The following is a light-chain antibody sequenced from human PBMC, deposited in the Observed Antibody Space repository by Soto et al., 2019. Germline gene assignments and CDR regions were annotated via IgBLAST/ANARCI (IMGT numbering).Light chain of an antibody. V-gene: IGKV3-20*01. J-gene: IGKJ2*01. Sequence: IELTQSPDTLSLSPGERATLSCRASQTVSSDSLAWYQQKPGQAPRLLIYGASTRATGIPDRFSGSGSETDFTLTITKLESEDFGMYLCRKYANSPWMYTFGRGTKVEIK. CDR1: QTVSSDS. CDR2: GAS. CDR3: RKYANSPWMYT.